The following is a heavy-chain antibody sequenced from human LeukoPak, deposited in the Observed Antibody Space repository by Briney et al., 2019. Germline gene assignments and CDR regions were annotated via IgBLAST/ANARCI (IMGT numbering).Heavy chain of an antibody. Sequence: PSETLSLTCAAYGGSFSGYYWSWIRQPPGKGLEWIGEINHSGSTNYNPSLKSRVTISVDASKNQFSLKLSSVTAADTAVYYCARGERDTAISYWGQGTLVTVSS. CDR2: INHSGST. V-gene: IGHV4-34*01. CDR3: ARGERDTAISY. D-gene: IGHD5-18*01. J-gene: IGHJ4*02. CDR1: GGSFSGYY.